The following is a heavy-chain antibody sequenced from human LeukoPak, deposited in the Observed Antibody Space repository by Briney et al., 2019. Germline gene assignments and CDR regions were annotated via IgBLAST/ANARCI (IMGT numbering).Heavy chain of an antibody. CDR3: KRNGLVDFYY. CDR1: GFAFDDFA. D-gene: IGHD1-1*01. V-gene: IGHV3-49*04. J-gene: IGHJ4*02. CDR2: IRRRAYGGAA. Sequence: PGGSLRLSCTTSGFAFDDFAMSWVRQPAGKGLEWVGFIRRRAYGGAAEYAASVKGRFIISRDDSKGIAYLQMNSLKTEDTAVYYWKRNGLVDFYYLGQGTRVNGS.